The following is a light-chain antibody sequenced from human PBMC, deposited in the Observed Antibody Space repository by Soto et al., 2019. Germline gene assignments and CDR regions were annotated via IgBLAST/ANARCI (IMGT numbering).Light chain of an antibody. J-gene: IGLJ1*01. CDR3: SSYTRIDTLV. V-gene: IGLV2-14*01. Sequence: QSALTQDASVSGSPGQSITISCTGTSSDVGGYNYVSWYQQHPGKAPKLMIYDVSNRPSGVSNRFSGSKSGNTAALTISGLQAEDEADYYCSSYTRIDTLVFGTGTKLTVL. CDR1: SSDVGGYNY. CDR2: DVS.